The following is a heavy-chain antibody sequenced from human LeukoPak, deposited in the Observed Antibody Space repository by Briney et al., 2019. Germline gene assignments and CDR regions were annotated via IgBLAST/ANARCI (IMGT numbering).Heavy chain of an antibody. D-gene: IGHD3-10*01. CDR2: IYPDDSDT. J-gene: IGHJ1*01. CDR1: GYSFTTSW. V-gene: IGHV5-51*01. CDR3: ARQREGSYASGSYPLKH. Sequence: GESLKISCKGSGYSFTTSWIAWVRQKPGKGLEWMGIIYPDDSDTRYSPSFQGQVTISADKYISTAYLQWSSPEASDTAMYYCARQREGSYASGSYPLKHWGQGTLVTVSS.